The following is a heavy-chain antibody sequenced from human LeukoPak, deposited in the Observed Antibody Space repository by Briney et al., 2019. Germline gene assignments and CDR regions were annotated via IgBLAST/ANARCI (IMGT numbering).Heavy chain of an antibody. CDR1: GFTFSSYG. J-gene: IGHJ3*02. CDR3: AKGRLYRSRWSDAFDI. V-gene: IGHV3-30*18. D-gene: IGHD4-23*01. Sequence: GGSLRLSCAASGFTFSSYGMHWVRQAPGKGLEWVAVISYDGSNKYYADSVKGRFTISRDNSKNTLYLQMNSLRAEDTAVYYCAKGRLYRSRWSDAFDIWGQGTMVTVSS. CDR2: ISYDGSNK.